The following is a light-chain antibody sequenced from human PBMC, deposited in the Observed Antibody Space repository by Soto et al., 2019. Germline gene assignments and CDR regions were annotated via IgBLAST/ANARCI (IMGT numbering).Light chain of an antibody. CDR3: CSYAGGSTFV. CDR2: EVY. V-gene: IGLV2-23*02. CDR1: SNDVGSYNI. J-gene: IGLJ2*01. Sequence: QSALTQPASVSGSPGQSITISCTGTSNDVGSYNIVSWYQQHPGKAPKLMIYEVYKRTSGVSNRFSGSKSGNTASLTISGLQAEDEAYYYCCSYAGGSTFVFGGGTKVTVL.